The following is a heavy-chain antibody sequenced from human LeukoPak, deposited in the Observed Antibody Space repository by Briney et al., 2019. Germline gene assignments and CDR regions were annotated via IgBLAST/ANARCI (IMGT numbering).Heavy chain of an antibody. D-gene: IGHD6-25*01. CDR3: ARVRSGYYSDY. CDR2: ITTSSSTI. V-gene: IGHV3-48*02. CDR1: GFTFSSYT. Sequence: PGGSLRLSCAASGFTFSSYTMTWVRQAPGKGLEWVSFITTSSSTIYYADSVRGRFTISRDNAKNSLYLEMSGLRDEDTAVYYCARVRSGYYSDYWGQGTLVTVSS. J-gene: IGHJ4*02.